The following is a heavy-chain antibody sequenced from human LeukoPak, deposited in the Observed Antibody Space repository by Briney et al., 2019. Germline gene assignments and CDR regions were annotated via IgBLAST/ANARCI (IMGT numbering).Heavy chain of an antibody. D-gene: IGHD5-12*01. Sequence: QPGRSLRLSCAASGFTFDDYAMHWVRQAPGKGLEWVSGISWNSGSIGYADSVKGRFTISRDNAKNSLYLQMNSLRAEDTALYYCAKDIGYSGYEPLDYWGQGTLVTVSS. CDR2: ISWNSGSI. J-gene: IGHJ4*02. CDR1: GFTFDDYA. CDR3: AKDIGYSGYEPLDY. V-gene: IGHV3-9*01.